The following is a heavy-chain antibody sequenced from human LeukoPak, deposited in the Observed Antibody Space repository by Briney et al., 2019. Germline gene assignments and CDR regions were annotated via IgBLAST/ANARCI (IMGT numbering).Heavy chain of an antibody. CDR1: GGSISSSNW. Sequence: SETLSLTCAVSGGSISSSNWWSWVRQPPGKGLEWIGEIYHSGSTNYNPSLKSRVTISVDKSKNQFSLELSSVTAADTAVYYCARDLGYYYDSSGYWGQGTLVTVSS. J-gene: IGHJ4*02. CDR3: ARDLGYYYDSSGY. D-gene: IGHD3-22*01. V-gene: IGHV4-4*02. CDR2: IYHSGST.